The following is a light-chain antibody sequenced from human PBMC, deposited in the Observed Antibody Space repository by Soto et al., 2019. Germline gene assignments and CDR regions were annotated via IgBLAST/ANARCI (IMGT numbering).Light chain of an antibody. CDR2: EVT. CDR3: SSYAGSNNYV. J-gene: IGLJ1*01. CDR1: SSDVGGYKY. Sequence: QSALTQPPSASGSPGQSVTISCTGTSSDVGGYKYVSWYQHHPGKAPKLMIYEVTKRPSGVPDRFSGSKSGNTASLTVSGFQAADEADYYCSSYAGSNNYVFGTGTKLTVL. V-gene: IGLV2-8*01.